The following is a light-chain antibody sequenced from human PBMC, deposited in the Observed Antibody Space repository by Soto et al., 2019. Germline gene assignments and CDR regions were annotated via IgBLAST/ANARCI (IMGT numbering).Light chain of an antibody. Sequence: DSQMTQSPSSLSASVGDRITITCRASQSIGRRLNWYQQKPGQAPKFLIYGASTLQSGVPSRFSGSGSGTDFTLTVNSLQPDDFAAYYCQQSYNSPVTVGQGTRLEIK. CDR2: GAS. CDR1: QSIGRR. V-gene: IGKV1-39*01. CDR3: QQSYNSPVT. J-gene: IGKJ5*01.